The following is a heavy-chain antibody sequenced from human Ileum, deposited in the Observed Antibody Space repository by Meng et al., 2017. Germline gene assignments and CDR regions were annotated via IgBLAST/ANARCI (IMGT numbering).Heavy chain of an antibody. J-gene: IGHJ3*02. CDR1: GYSFSSYW. CDR3: AGSITVAGNIGGFDI. D-gene: IGHD6-19*01. Sequence: GESLKISCKGSGYSFSSYWIGWVRQMPGKGLEWMGIIYPADSDTRYSPSFQGQVTIAADKSISTAYLQWNSLKASDTAMYYCAGSITVAGNIGGFDIWGQGTMVTGSS. V-gene: IGHV5-51*01. CDR2: IYPADSDT.